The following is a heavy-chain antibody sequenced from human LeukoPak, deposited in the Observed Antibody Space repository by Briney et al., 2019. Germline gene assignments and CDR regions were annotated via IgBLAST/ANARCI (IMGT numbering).Heavy chain of an antibody. J-gene: IGHJ6*02. CDR3: STDGVV. Sequence: AGGSLRLSCAASGFTFNNAWMNWVRQGPVKGLEWVGRIRSKTDGGTTDYAAPVKGRFTISRDDSKNTLYLQMNRLITEDTAVYYCSTDGVVWGQGTTVTVSS. D-gene: IGHD3-16*01. V-gene: IGHV3-15*01. CDR1: GFTFNNAW. CDR2: IRSKTDGGTT.